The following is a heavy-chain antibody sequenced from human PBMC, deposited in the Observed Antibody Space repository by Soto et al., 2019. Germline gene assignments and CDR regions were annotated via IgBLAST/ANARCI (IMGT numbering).Heavy chain of an antibody. CDR1: GFTFSTYS. V-gene: IGHV3-23*01. CDR3: AKWSGYGDE. J-gene: IGHJ4*02. CDR2: LSGGGINT. D-gene: IGHD5-12*01. Sequence: EVQLLESGGGLVQPRGSLRLSCAASGFTFSTYSMAWVRQAPGKGPEWVSGLSGGGINTFYADSVKGRFTISVDNSKNTVDLQMNSLRVEDTAVYYCAKWSGYGDEWGQGTLVTVSS.